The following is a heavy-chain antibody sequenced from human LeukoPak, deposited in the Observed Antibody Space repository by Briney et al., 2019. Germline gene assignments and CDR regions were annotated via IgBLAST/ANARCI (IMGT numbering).Heavy chain of an antibody. V-gene: IGHV5-51*01. J-gene: IGHJ6*03. D-gene: IGHD1-26*01. CDR2: IYPGDSGT. CDR1: GYSFTSYW. Sequence: GESLKISCKGSGYSFTSYWIGWVRQMPGKGLEWMGIIYPGDSGTRYSPSFQGQVTISADKSISTAYLQWSSLKASDTAMYYCARRGANRGYYYYYMDVWGKGTTVTVSS. CDR3: ARRGANRGYYYYYMDV.